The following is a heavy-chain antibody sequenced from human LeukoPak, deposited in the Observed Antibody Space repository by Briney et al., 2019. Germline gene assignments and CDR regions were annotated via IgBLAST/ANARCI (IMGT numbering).Heavy chain of an antibody. J-gene: IGHJ3*02. D-gene: IGHD3-22*01. V-gene: IGHV3-11*01. CDR2: TSSSGSTI. CDR1: GFTFSDYY. CDR3: ARGVATMIVVVNQGAFGI. Sequence: GGSLRLSCAASGFTFSDYYMSWIRQAPGKGLEWVSYTSSSGSTIYYADSVKGRFTISRDNAKNSLYLQMNSLRAEDTAVYYCARGVATMIVVVNQGAFGIWGQGTMVTVSS.